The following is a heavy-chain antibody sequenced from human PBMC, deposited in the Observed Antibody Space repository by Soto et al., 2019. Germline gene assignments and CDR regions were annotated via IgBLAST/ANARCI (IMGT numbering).Heavy chain of an antibody. CDR2: ISGSGGST. D-gene: IGHD2-15*01. V-gene: IGHV3-23*01. J-gene: IGHJ3*02. Sequence: EVQLLESGGGLVQPGGSLRLSCAASGFTFSSYAMSWVRQAPGKGLEWVSAISGSGGSTYYADSVKGRFTISRDNSKNTLYLQMNSLRAEDTAVYYCAKEAQDIVVVVAATALDAFDIWGLGTMVTVSS. CDR3: AKEAQDIVVVVAATALDAFDI. CDR1: GFTFSSYA.